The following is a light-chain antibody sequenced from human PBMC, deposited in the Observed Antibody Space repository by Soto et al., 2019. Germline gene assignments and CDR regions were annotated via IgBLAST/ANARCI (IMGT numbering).Light chain of an antibody. CDR1: QRVSNSY. V-gene: IGKV3-20*01. CDR2: GAS. J-gene: IGKJ2*01. Sequence: EIVLTQSPGTLSLSPGETATLSCRASQRVSNSYLAWYQKKPGQAPRLLIYGASSRAAGIPDRFSGSGSGTAFTLTIIRLEAEDFAVYFCQRYGGSPPFTFGQGTKVEI. CDR3: QRYGGSPPFT.